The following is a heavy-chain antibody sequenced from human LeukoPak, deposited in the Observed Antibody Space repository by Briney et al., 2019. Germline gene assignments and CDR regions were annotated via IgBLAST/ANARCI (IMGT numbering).Heavy chain of an antibody. D-gene: IGHD3-10*01. V-gene: IGHV1-2*02. CDR2: INPNSGVT. CDR1: GYTFSGFY. Sequence: EASVTVSCKASGYTFSGFYIHWVRQAPGQGLEWMGWINPNSGVTNYAQKLQGRVTMTRDTSISTAYMELSRLRSDDTAVYYCARAVHYREVFFDYWGQGTLVTVSS. J-gene: IGHJ4*02. CDR3: ARAVHYREVFFDY.